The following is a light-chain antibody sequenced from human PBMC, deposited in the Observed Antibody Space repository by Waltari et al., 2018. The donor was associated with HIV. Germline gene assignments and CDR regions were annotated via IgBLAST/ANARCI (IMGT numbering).Light chain of an antibody. J-gene: IGLJ2*01. CDR2: EVS. CDR3: CAYAGSTTYVI. Sequence: VSGSPGQSITISCTGTSSDVGGYNLVSWYQQHPGKAPKLMIYEVSKRPSGVSNRFSGSKSGNTASLTISGLQAEDEADYYCCAYAGSTTYVIFGGGTKLTVL. V-gene: IGLV2-23*02. CDR1: SSDVGGYNL.